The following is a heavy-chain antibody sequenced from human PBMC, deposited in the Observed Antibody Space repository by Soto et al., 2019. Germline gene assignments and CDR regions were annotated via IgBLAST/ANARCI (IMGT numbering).Heavy chain of an antibody. CDR2: IGTAGDP. CDR3: ARGGTAVAGSYYYGMDV. J-gene: IGHJ6*02. D-gene: IGHD6-19*01. Sequence: GGPLSLSCAASGFTFSSYDMHWVRQATGKGLEWVSAIGTAGDPYYPGSVKGRFTNSRENAKNSLYLQMNSLRAGDTAVYYCARGGTAVAGSYYYGMDVWGQGTTVTVSS. CDR1: GFTFSSYD. V-gene: IGHV3-13*05.